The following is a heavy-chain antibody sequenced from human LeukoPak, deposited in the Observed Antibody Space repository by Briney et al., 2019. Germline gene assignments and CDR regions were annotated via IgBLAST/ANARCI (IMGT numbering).Heavy chain of an antibody. CDR3: TRDDSPGPN. CDR1: GFTFGDNS. CDR2: IRSKRYGATT. V-gene: IGHV3-49*04. J-gene: IGHJ4*02. Sequence: PGGSLRLSCTASGFTFGDNSMSWVRQAPGKGLEWVGFIRSKRYGATTEYAASVNGRFTISRDDSKSIAYPQMNSLKIEDTAAYYCTRDDSPGPNWGQGTLVTVSS. D-gene: IGHD2-15*01.